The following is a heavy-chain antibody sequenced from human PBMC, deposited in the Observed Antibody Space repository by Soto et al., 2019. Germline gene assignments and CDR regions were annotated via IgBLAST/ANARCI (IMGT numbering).Heavy chain of an antibody. Sequence: QVQLVESGGGVVQPGRSLRLSCAASGFTFSSYAMHWVRQAPGKGLEWVAVISYDGSNKYYADSVKGRFTISRDNSKNTLYLQMNSLRAEDTAVYYCARDGLEQQLVHWSCDLWGRGPLVTVSS. J-gene: IGHJ2*01. CDR3: ARDGLEQQLVHWSCDL. CDR2: ISYDGSNK. D-gene: IGHD6-13*01. CDR1: GFTFSSYA. V-gene: IGHV3-30-3*01.